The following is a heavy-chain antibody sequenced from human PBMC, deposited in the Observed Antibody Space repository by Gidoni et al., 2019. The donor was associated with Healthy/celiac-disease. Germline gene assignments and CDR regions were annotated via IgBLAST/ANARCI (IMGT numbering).Heavy chain of an antibody. D-gene: IGHD2-15*01. CDR2: IIPSFGTA. Sequence: QVQQVQSGAEVKKPGCAVKVSCKAAGGTFSRYAIIWVRQAPGQGLEWMGGIIPSFGTANYAQKFQGRVTITADESTSTAYMELSSLRSEDTAVYYCARECSGVSCYLGFDYWGQGTLVTVSS. V-gene: IGHV1-69*01. CDR3: ARECSGVSCYLGFDY. CDR1: GGTFSRYA. J-gene: IGHJ4*02.